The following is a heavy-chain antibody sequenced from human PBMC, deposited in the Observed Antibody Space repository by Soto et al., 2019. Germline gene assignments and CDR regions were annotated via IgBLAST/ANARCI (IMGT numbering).Heavy chain of an antibody. V-gene: IGHV1-3*01. CDR2: INAGNGNT. Sequence: GASVKVSCKASGYTFTSYAMHWVRQAPGQRLEWMGWINAGNGNTKYSQKFQGRVTITRDTSASTAYMELSSLRSEDTAVYYCARPISIPTPLYYYYGMDVWGQGTTVTV. CDR3: ARPISIPTPLYYYYGMDV. CDR1: GYTFTSYA. D-gene: IGHD3-3*01. J-gene: IGHJ6*02.